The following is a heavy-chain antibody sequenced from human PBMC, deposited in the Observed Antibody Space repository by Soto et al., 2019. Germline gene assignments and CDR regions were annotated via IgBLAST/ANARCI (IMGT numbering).Heavy chain of an antibody. V-gene: IGHV1-69*13. Sequence: SVKVSCKASGGTFSSYAISWVRQAPGQGLEWMGGIIPIFGTANYAQKFQGRVTITADESTSTAYMELSSLRSEDTAVYYCARSIKRSSGWRKRLYYYYGMDVWGQGTTVTVSS. D-gene: IGHD6-19*01. J-gene: IGHJ6*02. CDR1: GGTFSSYA. CDR3: ARSIKRSSGWRKRLYYYYGMDV. CDR2: IIPIFGTA.